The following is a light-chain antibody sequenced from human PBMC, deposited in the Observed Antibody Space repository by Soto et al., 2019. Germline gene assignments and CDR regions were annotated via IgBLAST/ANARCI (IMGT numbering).Light chain of an antibody. CDR3: QSYDSSLSALYV. V-gene: IGLV1-40*01. Sequence: QSVLTQPPSVFGAPGQRVTISCTGSSSNIGAGYDVHWYQQLPGTAPKLLIYGNSNRPSGVPDRFSGSKSGTSAPLAITGLQAEDEADYYCQSYDSSLSALYVFGTGTKVTVL. J-gene: IGLJ1*01. CDR1: SSNIGAGYD. CDR2: GNS.